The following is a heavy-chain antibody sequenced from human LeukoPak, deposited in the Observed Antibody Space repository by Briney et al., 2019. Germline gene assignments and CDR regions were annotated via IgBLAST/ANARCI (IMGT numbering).Heavy chain of an antibody. J-gene: IGHJ4*02. CDR1: GFTFSSYG. CDR3: AKVRAMIVVVITPYYFDY. D-gene: IGHD3-22*01. Sequence: GGSLRLSCAASGFTFSSYGMSWVRQAPGKGLEWVSAIETGGASTYYADSVKGRFTISRDNSKNTLYLQMNSLRAEDTAVYYCAKVRAMIVVVITPYYFDYWGQGTLVTVSS. CDR2: IETGGAST. V-gene: IGHV3-23*05.